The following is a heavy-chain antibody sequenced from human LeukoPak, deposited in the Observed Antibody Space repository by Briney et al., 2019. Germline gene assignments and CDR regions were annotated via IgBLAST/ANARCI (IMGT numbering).Heavy chain of an antibody. CDR3: ARVGLYDSSGYSFDY. CDR1: GGSISSSGYY. V-gene: IGHV4-39*07. Sequence: PSETLSLTCTVSGGSISSSGYYWGWIRQPPGKGLEWIGRIYYSGSTYYNPSLKSRVTISVDTPKSQFSLKLNSVTAADTAVYYCARVGLYDSSGYSFDYWGQGTLVTVSS. J-gene: IGHJ4*02. CDR2: IYYSGST. D-gene: IGHD3-22*01.